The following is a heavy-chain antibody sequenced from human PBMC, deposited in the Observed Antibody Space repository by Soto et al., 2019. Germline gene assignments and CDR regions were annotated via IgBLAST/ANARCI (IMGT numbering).Heavy chain of an antibody. CDR2: ISSSGSTI. J-gene: IGHJ4*02. D-gene: IGHD6-19*01. CDR1: GFTFSDYY. CDR3: ARNNQPGYSSGWYGY. Sequence: GGSLRLSCAASGFTFSDYYMSWIRQAPGKGLEWVSYISSSGSTIYYADSVKGRFTISRDNAKNSLYLQMNSLRAEDTAVYYCARNNQPGYSSGWYGYWGQGTLVTVSS. V-gene: IGHV3-11*01.